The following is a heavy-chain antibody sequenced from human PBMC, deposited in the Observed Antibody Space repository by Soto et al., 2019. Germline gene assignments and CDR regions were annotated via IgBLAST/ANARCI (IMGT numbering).Heavy chain of an antibody. CDR3: AKDLAIFGVVITYFDY. Sequence: GGSLRLSCAASGFTFSSYAMSWVRQAPGKGLEWVSAISGSGGSTYYADSVKGRFTISRDNSKNTLYLQMNSLRAEDTAVYYCAKDLAIFGVVITYFDYWGQGTLVTVS. D-gene: IGHD3-3*01. CDR2: ISGSGGST. CDR1: GFTFSSYA. V-gene: IGHV3-23*01. J-gene: IGHJ4*02.